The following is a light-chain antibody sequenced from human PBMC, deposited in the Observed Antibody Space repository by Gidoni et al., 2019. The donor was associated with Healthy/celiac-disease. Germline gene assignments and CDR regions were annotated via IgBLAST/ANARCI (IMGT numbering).Light chain of an antibody. CDR1: QSVSSY. V-gene: IGKV3-11*01. J-gene: IGKJ4*01. CDR2: YAS. Sequence: EIVLTQSPATLSLSPGERATLSCRASQSVSSYLAWYQQKPGQAHRLLIYYASNMSTGIPARFSGSGSGTDFTLTISSLEPEDFAVYYCQQRSNWPLTFGGGTKVEIK. CDR3: QQRSNWPLT.